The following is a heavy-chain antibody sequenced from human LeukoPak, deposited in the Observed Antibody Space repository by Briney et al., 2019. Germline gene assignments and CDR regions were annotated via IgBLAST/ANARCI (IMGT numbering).Heavy chain of an antibody. CDR3: ARDSWDGYNSYFDY. D-gene: IGHD5-24*01. CDR2: IWFDGSNK. J-gene: IGHJ4*02. Sequence: PGGSLRLSCAASGFTFSSYGMHWVRQAPGKGLEWVAVIWFDGSNKYYADSVKGRFTISRDNSKNTLYLQMNSLRAEDTAVYYCARDSWDGYNSYFDYWGQGTLVTVSS. V-gene: IGHV3-33*01. CDR1: GFTFSSYG.